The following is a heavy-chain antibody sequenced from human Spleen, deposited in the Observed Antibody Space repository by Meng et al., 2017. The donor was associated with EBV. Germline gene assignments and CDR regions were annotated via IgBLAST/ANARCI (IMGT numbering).Heavy chain of an antibody. V-gene: IGHV4-30-4*01. CDR1: GGSISSDVHF. Sequence: QVLLEGVGPGSLKPPQPPFLPCAVSGGSISSDVHFWSWIRQPPGKGLEWIGYIYYSGSTNYNPSLKSRVSISVDTSKNQFSLKLTSVTAADTAVYYCARGGFCSGISCPNWFDPWGQGTLVTVSS. CDR3: ARGGFCSGISCPNWFDP. J-gene: IGHJ5*02. CDR2: IYYSGST. D-gene: IGHD2-15*01.